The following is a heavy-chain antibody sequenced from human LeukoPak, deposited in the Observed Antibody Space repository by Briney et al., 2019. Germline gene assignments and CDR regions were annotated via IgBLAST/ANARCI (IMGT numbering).Heavy chain of an antibody. CDR3: ARVYGSYTNYYFDY. Sequence: GASVKVSCKASEYSFTGNYMHWVRQAPGQGLEWMGWINPNSGGTNYAQKFQGRVTMTRDTSISTAYMELSRLRSDDTAVYYCARVYGSYTNYYFDYWGQGTLVTVSS. CDR1: EYSFTGNY. V-gene: IGHV1-2*02. CDR2: INPNSGGT. J-gene: IGHJ4*02. D-gene: IGHD1-26*01.